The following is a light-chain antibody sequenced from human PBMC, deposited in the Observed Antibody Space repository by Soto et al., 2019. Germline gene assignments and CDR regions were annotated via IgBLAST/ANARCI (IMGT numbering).Light chain of an antibody. J-gene: IGKJ3*01. Sequence: DVVMTQSPLSLPVTLGQPASISFRSIQSLVSSDGDTYLNWFQQRPGQSPRRLIYKVSNRDSGVPDRFSGSGSGTDFTLKISRVEAEDVAMYFCMQGTHWPFTFGPGTKVDIK. CDR3: MQGTHWPFT. V-gene: IGKV2-30*01. CDR2: KVS. CDR1: QSLVSSDGDTY.